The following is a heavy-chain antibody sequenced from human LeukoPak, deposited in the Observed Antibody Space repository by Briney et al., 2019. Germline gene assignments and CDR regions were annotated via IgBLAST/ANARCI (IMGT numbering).Heavy chain of an antibody. Sequence: SGTLSLTCTVSGVSISAYYWSWIRQPPGKGLEWVGYIYDSGTANYNPSLKSRVTISLETSKNEFSLNLTSVTAADTAVYYCAREANYYGSGSYFEGTFDYWGQGTLVTVSS. CDR1: GVSISAYY. V-gene: IGHV4-59*01. CDR2: IYDSGTA. D-gene: IGHD3-10*01. CDR3: AREANYYGSGSYFEGTFDY. J-gene: IGHJ4*02.